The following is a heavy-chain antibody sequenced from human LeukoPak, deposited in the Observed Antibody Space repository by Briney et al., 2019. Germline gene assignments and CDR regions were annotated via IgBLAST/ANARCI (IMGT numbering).Heavy chain of an antibody. CDR3: ARTMEPGGYPIFDS. Sequence: GGSLRLSCAASGFTFSTFALHWVRQAPGKGLEWVAVISDDGSSEYYADSVKGRFTISRDNSKSTVSLQMKSLRTEDTAVYYCARTMEPGGYPIFDSWGQGTLVTVSS. V-gene: IGHV3-30-3*01. CDR2: ISDDGSSE. J-gene: IGHJ4*02. CDR1: GFTFSTFA. D-gene: IGHD5-12*01.